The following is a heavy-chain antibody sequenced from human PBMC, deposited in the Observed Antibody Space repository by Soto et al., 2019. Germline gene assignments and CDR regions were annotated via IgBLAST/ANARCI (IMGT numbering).Heavy chain of an antibody. J-gene: IGHJ3*02. Sequence: EVQLVESGGGLVKPGGSLRLSCAASGFTFSSYSMNWVRQAPGKGLEWVSSISSSSSYIYYADSVKGRFTISRDNAKNSLYLQMNSLRAEDTAVYYCARDGGTTYAFDIWGQGTMVTVSS. V-gene: IGHV3-21*01. D-gene: IGHD3-16*01. CDR1: GFTFSSYS. CDR2: ISSSSSYI. CDR3: ARDGGTTYAFDI.